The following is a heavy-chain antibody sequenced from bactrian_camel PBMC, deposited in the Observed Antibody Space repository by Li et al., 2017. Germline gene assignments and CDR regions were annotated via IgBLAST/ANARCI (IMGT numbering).Heavy chain of an antibody. CDR1: EFSFSDHD. D-gene: IGHD2*01. Sequence: VQPGGSLRLSCAASEFSFSDHDMSWVRQAPGKGLEWVSSIDGVGSYTPYADSVKGRFIISKDNAKNTIYLQMNSLKTEDTALYFCNTAWYDLVDGPVEYWGQGTQVTVS. CDR3: NTAWYDLVDGPVEY. J-gene: IGHJ4*01. V-gene: IGHV3S2*01. CDR2: IDGVGSYT.